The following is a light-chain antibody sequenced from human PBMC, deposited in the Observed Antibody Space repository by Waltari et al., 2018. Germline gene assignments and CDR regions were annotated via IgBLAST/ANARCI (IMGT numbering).Light chain of an antibody. CDR3: QQFKSFLIT. V-gene: IGKV1-13*02. CDR1: QGINSA. J-gene: IGKJ5*01. Sequence: AIQLTQSPSSLSASVGDRVPIACRASQGINSALAWYQQKPGKAPKLLISDASSLESGVPSRFSGSGYGTDFTLTISSLQPDDFATYYCQQFKSFLITFGQGTRLEIK. CDR2: DAS.